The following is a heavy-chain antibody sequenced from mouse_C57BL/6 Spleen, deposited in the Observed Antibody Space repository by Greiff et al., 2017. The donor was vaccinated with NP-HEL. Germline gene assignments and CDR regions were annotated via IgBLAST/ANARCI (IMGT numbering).Heavy chain of an antibody. D-gene: IGHD4-1*01. V-gene: IGHV1-63*01. J-gene: IGHJ4*01. Sequence: VQLQQSGAELVRPGTSVKMSCKASGYTFTNYWIGWAKQRPGHGLEWIGDISPGGGYTNYNEKFKGKATLTADKSSSTAYMQFSSLTSEDSAIYYCARFLGRYYYAMDYWGQGTSVTVSS. CDR3: ARFLGRYYYAMDY. CDR1: GYTFTNYW. CDR2: ISPGGGYT.